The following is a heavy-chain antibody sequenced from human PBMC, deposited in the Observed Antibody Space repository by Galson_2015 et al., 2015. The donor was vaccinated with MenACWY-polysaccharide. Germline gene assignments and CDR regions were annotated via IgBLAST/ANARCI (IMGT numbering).Heavy chain of an antibody. V-gene: IGHV4-38-2*01. CDR1: DSSISSGYF. CDR2: IFHSGTT. J-gene: IGHJ4*02. CDR3: ARVEKYSGSFYILY. D-gene: IGHD1-26*01. Sequence: ETLSLTCAVSDSSISSGYFWGWIRQPPGKGLEWIASIFHSGTTYYNRSLKSRVTISVDTSKNQFSLKLSSVTAADTAVYYCARVEKYSGSFYILYWGQGTLVTVSS.